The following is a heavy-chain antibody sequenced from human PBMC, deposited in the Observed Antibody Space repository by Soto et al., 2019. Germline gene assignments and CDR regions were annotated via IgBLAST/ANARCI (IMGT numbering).Heavy chain of an antibody. CDR3: ARDYLIAAAGLGGFDP. CDR2: ISAYNGNT. V-gene: IGHV1-18*01. CDR1: GYTFTSYG. D-gene: IGHD6-13*01. Sequence: ASVKVSCKASGYTFTSYGISWVRQAPGQGLEWMGWISAYNGNTNYAQKLQGRVTMTTDTSTSTAYMELRSLRSDDTAVYYCARDYLIAAAGLGGFDPWGQGTLVTVSS. J-gene: IGHJ5*02.